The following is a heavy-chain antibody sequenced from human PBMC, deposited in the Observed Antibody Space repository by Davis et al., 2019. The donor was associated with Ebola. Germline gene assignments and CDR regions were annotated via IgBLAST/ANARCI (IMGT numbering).Heavy chain of an antibody. CDR2: IIPIFSTA. CDR1: GYTFTSYY. J-gene: IGHJ6*02. Sequence: AASVKVSCKASGYTFTSYYMHWVRQAPGQGLEWMGGIIPIFSTANYAQKFQGRVTITADESTSTAYMELSSLRSEDTAVYYCARGRVVLVVYAIRYYGMDVWGQGTTVTVSS. V-gene: IGHV1-69*13. D-gene: IGHD2-8*02. CDR3: ARGRVVLVVYAIRYYGMDV.